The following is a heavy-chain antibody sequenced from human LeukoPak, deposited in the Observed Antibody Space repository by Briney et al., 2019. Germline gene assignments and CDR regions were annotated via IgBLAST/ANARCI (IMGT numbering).Heavy chain of an antibody. V-gene: IGHV4-4*07. CDR3: ARGSRSSGWYYFDY. Sequence: SETLSLTCTVSGDSISGGYWSWLRQSAGKRLEWIGRVRAGGYSNYNPSLKSRVTISVDTSKNQFSLKLSSVTAADTAVYYRARGSRSSGWYYFDYWGQGTLVTVSS. CDR1: GDSISGGY. CDR2: VRAGGYS. D-gene: IGHD6-19*01. J-gene: IGHJ4*02.